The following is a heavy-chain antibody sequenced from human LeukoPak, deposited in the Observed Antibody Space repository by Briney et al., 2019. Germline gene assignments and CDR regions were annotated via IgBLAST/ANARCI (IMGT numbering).Heavy chain of an antibody. V-gene: IGHV1-46*01. D-gene: IGHD1-1*01. CDR1: GYTFTSYY. J-gene: IGHJ6*03. CDR2: INPSGGST. CDR3: ARDRLLEDRDFYYYYYMDV. Sequence: ASVKVSCKASGYTFTSYYMHWVRQAPGQGLEWMGIINPSGGSTSYAQKFQGRVTMTRDTSTSTVYMELSSLRSEDMAVYYCARDRLLEDRDFYYYYYMDVWGKGTTVTVSS.